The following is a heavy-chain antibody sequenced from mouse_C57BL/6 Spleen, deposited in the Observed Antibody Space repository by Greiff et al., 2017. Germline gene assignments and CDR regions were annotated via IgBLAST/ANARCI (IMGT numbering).Heavy chain of an antibody. Sequence: VQLQQPGAELVRPGSSVKLSCKASGYTFTSYWMDWVKQRPGQGLEWIGNIYPSDNETHYNQKFKDKATWTVDKSASTADMQLSSLTSEDSAVYYCARRGPGRFDYWGQGTTLTVSS. D-gene: IGHD3-3*01. J-gene: IGHJ2*01. V-gene: IGHV1-61*01. CDR1: GYTFTSYW. CDR2: IYPSDNET. CDR3: ARRGPGRFDY.